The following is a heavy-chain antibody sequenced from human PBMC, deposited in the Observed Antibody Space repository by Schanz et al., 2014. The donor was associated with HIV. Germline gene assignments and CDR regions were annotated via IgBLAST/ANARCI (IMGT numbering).Heavy chain of an antibody. CDR1: GGTFSSYG. D-gene: IGHD2-8*01. V-gene: IGHV1-2*02. CDR3: ARDTNFVLDV. Sequence: QVQLVQSGAEVKKPGSSVTVSCKASGGTFSSYGISWVRQAPGQGLEWMGWINPNSGATDSAQKFQGRVTMTRDTSISTAFMELSSLRSDDTAVYYCARDTNFVLDVWGQGTTVTVSS. J-gene: IGHJ6*02. CDR2: INPNSGAT.